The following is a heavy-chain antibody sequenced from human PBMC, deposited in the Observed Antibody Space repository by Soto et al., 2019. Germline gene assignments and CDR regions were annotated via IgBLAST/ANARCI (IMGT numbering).Heavy chain of an antibody. CDR1: GYTFTSYD. CDR2: MNPNSGNT. CDR3: ARGGYCSSTSCYAELNAFDI. Sequence: VQLVQSGAEVKKPGASVKVSCKASGYTFTSYDINWVRQATGQGLEWMGWMNPNSGNTGYAQKFQGRVTMTRNTSISTAYMELSSLRSEDTAVYYCARGGYCSSTSCYAELNAFDIWGQGTMVTVSS. J-gene: IGHJ3*02. V-gene: IGHV1-8*01. D-gene: IGHD2-2*01.